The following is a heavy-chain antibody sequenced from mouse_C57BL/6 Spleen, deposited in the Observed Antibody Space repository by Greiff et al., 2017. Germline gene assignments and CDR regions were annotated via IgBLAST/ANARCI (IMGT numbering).Heavy chain of an antibody. CDR1: GYTFTSYW. Sequence: QVQLQQPGAELVKPGASVKLSCKASGYTFTSYWMHWVKQRPGRGLEWIGRIDPNSGGTKYNEKFKSKATLHVDKPSSTAYMQLSSLTSEDSAVYYCAREGGYDYDGGFDCWGQGTTLTVSS. CDR3: AREGGYDYDGGFDC. J-gene: IGHJ2*01. D-gene: IGHD2-4*01. CDR2: IDPNSGGT. V-gene: IGHV1-72*01.